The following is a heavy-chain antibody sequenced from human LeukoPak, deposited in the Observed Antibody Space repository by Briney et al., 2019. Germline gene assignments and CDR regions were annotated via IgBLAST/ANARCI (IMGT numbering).Heavy chain of an antibody. D-gene: IGHD5-18*01. V-gene: IGHV3-33*01. CDR2: IWYDGSNK. Sequence: GGSLRLSCVASGFTFSTYGMHWVRQAPGKGLEWVAVIWYDGSNKYYADSVKGRFTISRDNSKNTLYLQMNSLRAEDTAVYYCGSGYSYGRYYFDYWGQGTLVTVSS. J-gene: IGHJ4*02. CDR3: GSGYSYGRYYFDY. CDR1: GFTFSTYG.